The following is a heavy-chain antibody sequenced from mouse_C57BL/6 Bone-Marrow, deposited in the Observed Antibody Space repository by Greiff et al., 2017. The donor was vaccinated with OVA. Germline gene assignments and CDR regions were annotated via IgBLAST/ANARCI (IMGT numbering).Heavy chain of an antibody. Sequence: EVKLVESGGGLVQPGGSLSLSCAASGFTFTDYYMSWVRQPPGKALEWLGFIRNKANGYTTEYSASVKGRFTISRDNSQSILYLQMNALRAEDSATYYCASYSSGYEDYAMDYWGQGTSVTVSS. J-gene: IGHJ4*01. CDR3: ASYSSGYEDYAMDY. CDR2: IRNKANGYTT. V-gene: IGHV7-3*01. CDR1: GFTFTDYY. D-gene: IGHD3-2*02.